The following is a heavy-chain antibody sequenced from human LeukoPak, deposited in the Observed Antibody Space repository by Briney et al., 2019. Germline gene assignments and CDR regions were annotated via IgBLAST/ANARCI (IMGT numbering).Heavy chain of an antibody. CDR3: AREGDTAMVTFYY. D-gene: IGHD5-18*01. Sequence: GASVKVSCKASGYTFTGYYMHWVRQAPGQGLEWMGWINPNSGGTNYAQKFQGRVTMTRGTSISTAYMELSRLRSDDTAVYYCAREGDTAMVTFYYWGQGTLVTVSS. V-gene: IGHV1-2*02. CDR2: INPNSGGT. CDR1: GYTFTGYY. J-gene: IGHJ4*02.